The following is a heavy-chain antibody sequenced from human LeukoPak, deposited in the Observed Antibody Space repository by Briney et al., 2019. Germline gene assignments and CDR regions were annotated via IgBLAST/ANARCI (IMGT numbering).Heavy chain of an antibody. CDR3: ASPSGWYTY. V-gene: IGHV4-59*01. D-gene: IGHD6-19*01. CDR1: GGSISSYY. CDR2: IYYSGST. Sequence: SETLSLTCTVSGGSISSYYWSWIRQPPGKGLEWIGYIYYSGSTNYNPSLKSRVTISVDTSKNQFSLKLSSVTAADTAVYYCASPSGWYTYWGQGTLVTVSS. J-gene: IGHJ4*02.